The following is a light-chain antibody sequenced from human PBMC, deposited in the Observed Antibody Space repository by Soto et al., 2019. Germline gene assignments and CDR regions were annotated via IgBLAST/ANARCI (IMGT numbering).Light chain of an antibody. CDR1: SSNIGGNS. CDR3: GSWDSSLSAYV. J-gene: IGLJ1*01. V-gene: IGLV1-51*01. CDR2: DDN. Sequence: QSALTQPPSVSAAPGQKVTISCSGSSSNIGGNSVSWYQQLPGTAPKLLIYDDNKRPSGIPDRFSGSKSGTSANLGITGFQTGDEADYYCGSWDSSLSAYVFGTGTKVTVL.